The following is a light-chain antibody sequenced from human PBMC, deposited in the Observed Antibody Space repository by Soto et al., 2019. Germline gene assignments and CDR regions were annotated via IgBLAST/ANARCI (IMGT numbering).Light chain of an antibody. CDR2: DTS. J-gene: IGKJ4*01. CDR1: QGIGDT. Sequence: EIVMTHSPATLSVSPGEGATISCRASQGIGDTLAWYQQKPVQTTTLLIYDTSIRATGVPARFSGSRSGADFTLTISSLQYEDFAVYYCQHYVNWPLTFGGGTKVESK. CDR3: QHYVNWPLT. V-gene: IGKV3-15*01.